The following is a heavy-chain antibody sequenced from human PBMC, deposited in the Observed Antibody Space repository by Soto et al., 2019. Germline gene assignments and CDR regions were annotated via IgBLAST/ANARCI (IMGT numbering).Heavy chain of an antibody. J-gene: IGHJ2*01. CDR1: AFTFTTYA. CDR3: TRIMGGMIYSSGYYSDWYFDL. D-gene: IGHD3-22*01. CDR2: LSGSGGSA. Sequence: EVQLLESGGGLVQPGGSLRLSCAASAFTFTTYAMNWVRQAPGKGLEWVSALSGSGGSADYADSVKGRFTISRDNSKNTLYLQMNSLRAEDTAIYYCTRIMGGMIYSSGYYSDWYFDLWGRGTLVTVSS. V-gene: IGHV3-23*01.